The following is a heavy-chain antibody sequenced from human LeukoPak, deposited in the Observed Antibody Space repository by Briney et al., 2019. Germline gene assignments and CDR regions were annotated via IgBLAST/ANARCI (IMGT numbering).Heavy chain of an antibody. D-gene: IGHD1-26*01. CDR1: GFTFSSYG. CDR2: ISYDGSNK. Sequence: GRSLRLSCAASGFTFSSYGMHWVRQAPGKGLEWVAVISYDGSNKYYANSVKGRFTISRDNSKNTLYLQMNSLRAEDTAVYYCASGGGSGSRWGQGTLVTVSS. V-gene: IGHV3-30*03. CDR3: ASGGGSGSR. J-gene: IGHJ4*02.